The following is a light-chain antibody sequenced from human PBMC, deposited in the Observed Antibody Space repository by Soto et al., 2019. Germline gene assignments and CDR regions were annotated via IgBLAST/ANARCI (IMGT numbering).Light chain of an antibody. CDR2: GAS. CDR1: QSVSSN. J-gene: IGKJ1*01. V-gene: IGKV3-15*01. CDR3: QQYNNWLRT. Sequence: EIVMTQSPATLSVSPGERATLSCRASQSVSSNLAWYQQKPGQAPRLLIYGASTRATGIPARFSGSGSGTEFTLHISSLQSEDFAVYYCQQYNNWLRTFGQGTKVEIK.